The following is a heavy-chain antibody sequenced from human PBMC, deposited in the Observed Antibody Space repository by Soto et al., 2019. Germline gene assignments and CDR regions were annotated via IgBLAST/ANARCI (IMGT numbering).Heavy chain of an antibody. CDR1: GDSFTSYW. CDR3: ARYSNYANYYYYYMDV. J-gene: IGHJ6*03. CDR2: IYPGDSDT. Sequence: GVSLKVSCKGSGDSFTSYWIGRVRQMPGKGLEWMGIIYPGDSDTRYSPSFQGQVTISADKSISTAYLQWSSLKASDTAMYYCARYSNYANYYYYYMDVWGKGTTVTVSS. V-gene: IGHV5-51*01. D-gene: IGHD4-4*01.